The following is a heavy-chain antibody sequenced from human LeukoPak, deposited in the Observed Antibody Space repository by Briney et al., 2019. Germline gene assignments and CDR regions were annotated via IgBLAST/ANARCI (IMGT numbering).Heavy chain of an antibody. J-gene: IGHJ6*03. CDR3: TTLGYCSGGSCYSRYYYYYMDV. V-gene: IGHV3-15*01. CDR1: GFTFSNAW. D-gene: IGHD2-15*01. CDR2: IKSKTDGGTT. Sequence: PGGSLRLSCAASGFTFSNAWMSWVRQAPGKGLEWVGRIKSKTDGGTTDYAAPVKGRFTISRDDSKNTLYLQMNSLKTEDTAVYYCTTLGYCSGGSCYSRYYYYYMDVWGKGTTVTVSS.